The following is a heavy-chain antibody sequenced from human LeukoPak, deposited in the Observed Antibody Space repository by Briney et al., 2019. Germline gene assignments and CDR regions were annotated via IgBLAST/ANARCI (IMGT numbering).Heavy chain of an antibody. CDR2: ISYDGSNK. CDR3: ATLWGGSFAFDI. Sequence: PGGSLRLSCAASGFTFSIYSLHWVRQAPGKGLEWVAVISYDGSNKYYADSVQGRFTISRDNSTNTLYLLMNSLRAEDTAVYYCATLWGGSFAFDIWGQGTMVTVSS. D-gene: IGHD3-16*01. V-gene: IGHV3-30*14. CDR1: GFTFSIYS. J-gene: IGHJ3*02.